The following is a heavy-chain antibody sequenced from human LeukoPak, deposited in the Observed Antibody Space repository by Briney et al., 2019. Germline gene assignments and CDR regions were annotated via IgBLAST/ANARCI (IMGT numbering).Heavy chain of an antibody. V-gene: IGHV3-21*01. D-gene: IGHD3-22*01. CDR3: ARSGEVGDSSGYYYNY. CDR1: GFTFSSYS. J-gene: IGHJ4*02. Sequence: GGSLRLSCVASGFTFSSYSMNWVRQAPGKGLEWVSSISGSSSYIFYADSVKGRFTISRDNAKNSLYLQMNSLRAEDTAVYYCARSGEVGDSSGYYYNYWGQGTLVTVSS. CDR2: ISGSSSYI.